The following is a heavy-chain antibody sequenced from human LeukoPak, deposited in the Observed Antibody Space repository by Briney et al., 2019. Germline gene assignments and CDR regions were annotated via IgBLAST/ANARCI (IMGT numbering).Heavy chain of an antibody. CDR3: ARGVGVVPAAFSNTVKNWFDP. Sequence: SAKVSCKASGGTFSSYAISWVRQAPGQGLEWMGGIIPIFGTANYAQKFQGRVTITADESTSTAYMELSSLRSEDTAVYYCARGVGVVPAAFSNTVKNWFDPWGQGTLVTVSS. V-gene: IGHV1-69*13. D-gene: IGHD2-2*01. CDR1: GGTFSSYA. J-gene: IGHJ5*02. CDR2: IIPIFGTA.